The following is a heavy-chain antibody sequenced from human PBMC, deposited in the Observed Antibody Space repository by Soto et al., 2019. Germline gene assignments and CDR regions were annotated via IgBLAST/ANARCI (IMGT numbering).Heavy chain of an antibody. CDR3: ARLWSSPPGGKYYFDY. J-gene: IGHJ4*02. Sequence: PSETLSLTCTVSGGSISSSSYYWGWIRQPPGKGLEWIGSIYYSGSTYYNPSLKSRVTISVDTSKNQFSLKLSSVTAADTAVYYCARLWSSPPGGKYYFDYWGQGTLVTVS. D-gene: IGHD3-16*01. CDR1: GGSISSSSYY. V-gene: IGHV4-39*01. CDR2: IYYSGST.